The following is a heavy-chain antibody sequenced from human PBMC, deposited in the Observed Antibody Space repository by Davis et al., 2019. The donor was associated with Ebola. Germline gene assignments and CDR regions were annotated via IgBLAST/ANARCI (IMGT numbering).Heavy chain of an antibody. Sequence: GSLRLSCAASGFTFSSYAMSWIRQPPGKGLEWIGEINHSGSTNYNPSLKSRVTISVDTSKNQFSLKLSSMTAADTAVYYCARFSGRFLDRFDPWGQGTLVTVSS. J-gene: IGHJ5*02. CDR3: ARFSGRFLDRFDP. V-gene: IGHV4-34*01. D-gene: IGHD3-3*01. CDR2: INHSGST. CDR1: GFTFSSYA.